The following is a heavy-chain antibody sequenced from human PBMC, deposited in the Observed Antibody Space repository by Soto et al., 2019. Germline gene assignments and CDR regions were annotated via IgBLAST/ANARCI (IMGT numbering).Heavy chain of an antibody. J-gene: IGHJ1*01. CDR1: GYTFTGYY. Sequence: ASVKVSCKASGYTFTGYYMHWVRQAPGQGLEWMGWINPNSGGTNYAQKFQGWVTMTRDTSISTAYMELSRLRSDDTAVYYCARANLPGIAAAATGYFQHWGQGTLVTVS. V-gene: IGHV1-2*04. D-gene: IGHD6-13*01. CDR3: ARANLPGIAAAATGYFQH. CDR2: INPNSGGT.